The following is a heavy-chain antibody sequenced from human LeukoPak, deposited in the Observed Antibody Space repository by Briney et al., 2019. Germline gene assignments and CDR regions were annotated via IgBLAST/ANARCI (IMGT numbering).Heavy chain of an antibody. CDR3: AMLRGSYVH. J-gene: IGHJ4*02. CDR1: GGSISSYY. Sequence: SETLSLTCTVSGGSISSYYWSWIRQPPGKGLEWIGYIYYSGSTNYNPSLKSRVTISVDTSKNQFSLKQSSVTAADTAVYYCAMLRGSYVHWGQGTLVTVSS. V-gene: IGHV4-59*01. D-gene: IGHD1-26*01. CDR2: IYYSGST.